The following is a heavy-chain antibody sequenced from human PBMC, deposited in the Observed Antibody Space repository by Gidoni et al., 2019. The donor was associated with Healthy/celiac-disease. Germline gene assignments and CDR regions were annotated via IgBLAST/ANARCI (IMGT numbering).Heavy chain of an antibody. Sequence: EVQLVESGGGLVQPGGSLRPSCAASGFPFSSYWRSWVRQAPGKGLEWVANIKQDGSDKYSVDSVKGRFTISRDNAKNSLYLQMNSLRAEDTAVYYCARDPDPYYYDSSGYYFWGQGTLVTVSS. CDR2: IKQDGSDK. CDR1: GFPFSSYW. D-gene: IGHD3-22*01. J-gene: IGHJ4*02. V-gene: IGHV3-7*03. CDR3: ARDPDPYYYDSSGYYF.